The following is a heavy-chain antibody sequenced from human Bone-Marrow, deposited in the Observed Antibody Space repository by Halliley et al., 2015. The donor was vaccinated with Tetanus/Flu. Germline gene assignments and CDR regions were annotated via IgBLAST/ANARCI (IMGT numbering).Heavy chain of an antibody. D-gene: IGHD1-7*01. Sequence: LSCSVSGASIHNYYWSWIRQSPGKGLEWIGYIYYSGSTTYNPSLKSRVTISVDASKNQFSLNLTSVTAADTAVYYCARNLQTGETDSWGQGSLVTVSS. V-gene: IGHV4-59*01. J-gene: IGHJ4*02. CDR2: IYYSGST. CDR3: ARNLQTGETDS. CDR1: GASIHNYY.